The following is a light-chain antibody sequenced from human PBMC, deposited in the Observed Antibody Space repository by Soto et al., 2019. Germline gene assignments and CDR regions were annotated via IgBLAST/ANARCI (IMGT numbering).Light chain of an antibody. Sequence: DIQMPQSTSFLSASVGDRVTITCQARQVISNYLNWYQQKPGKAPKLLIYDASNLETGIPIRFSGSVSGTDFTFTISRLQAEDIATYYCQQYDNLPLTFGGGTKVEIK. J-gene: IGKJ4*02. CDR3: QQYDNLPLT. CDR1: QVISNY. CDR2: DAS. V-gene: IGKV1-33*01.